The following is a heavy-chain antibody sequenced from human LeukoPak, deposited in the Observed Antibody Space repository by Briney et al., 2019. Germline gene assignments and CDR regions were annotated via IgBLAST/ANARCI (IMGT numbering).Heavy chain of an antibody. CDR3: ARQREMWGDFDY. Sequence: ASVKVSCKASGYTFTSYGISWVRQAPGQGLEWMGWISAYNGNTNYAQKLQGRVTMTTATSTSTAYMELRSLRSDDTAVYYCARQREMWGDFDYWGQGTLVTVSS. V-gene: IGHV1-18*01. D-gene: IGHD3-16*01. J-gene: IGHJ4*02. CDR2: ISAYNGNT. CDR1: GYTFTSYG.